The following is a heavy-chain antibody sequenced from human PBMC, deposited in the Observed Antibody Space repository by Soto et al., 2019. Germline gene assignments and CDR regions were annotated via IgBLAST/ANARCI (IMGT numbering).Heavy chain of an antibody. CDR1: GYTFTTYS. V-gene: IGHV1-3*01. D-gene: IGHD6-13*01. CDR2: INAGNGNT. Sequence: ASVKVSCKASGYTFTTYSMHWVRQAPGQRLEWMGWINAGNGNTHYSQKFQGRVTITRDTSASTAYMELSSLRSEDTAVYYCARVQVQAAGMVVWFDPWGQGTLVTVSS. CDR3: ARVQVQAAGMVVWFDP. J-gene: IGHJ5*02.